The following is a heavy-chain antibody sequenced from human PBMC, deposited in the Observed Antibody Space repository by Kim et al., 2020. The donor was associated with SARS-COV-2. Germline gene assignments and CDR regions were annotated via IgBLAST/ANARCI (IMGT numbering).Heavy chain of an antibody. CDR1: GGSISSYY. J-gene: IGHJ4*02. D-gene: IGHD6-19*01. Sequence: SETLSLTCTVSGGSISSYYWSWIRQPPGKGLEWIGYIYYSGSTNYNPSLKSRVTISVDTSKNQFSLKLSSVTAADTAVYYCARRGDSSGWYSYFDYWGQGTLGTVST. CDR3: ARRGDSSGWYSYFDY. V-gene: IGHV4-59*08. CDR2: IYYSGST.